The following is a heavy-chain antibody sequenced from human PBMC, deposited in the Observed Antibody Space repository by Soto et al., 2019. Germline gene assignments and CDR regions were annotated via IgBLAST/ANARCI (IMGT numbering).Heavy chain of an antibody. J-gene: IGHJ4*02. V-gene: IGHV3-23*01. CDR3: AKDLTTRGGSGSYCDY. D-gene: IGHD3-10*01. CDR2: ISGRGGIT. Sequence: EVQLLESGGDLVQPGGSLRLSCAASGFTSSTYAMSWVRQAPGKGLEWVSGISGRGGITYYAHSVKGRFTISRDNSKNTLYLQRNSLRAEDSAMYYCAKDLTTRGGSGSYCDYWWQGTLVTVSS. CDR1: GFTSSTYA.